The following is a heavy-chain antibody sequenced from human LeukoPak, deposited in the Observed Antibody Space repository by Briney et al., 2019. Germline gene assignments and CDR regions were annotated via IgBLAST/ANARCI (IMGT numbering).Heavy chain of an antibody. V-gene: IGHV4-39*01. CDR3: ARPYSSSSTDYFDY. J-gene: IGHJ4*02. CDR1: GGSISSSSYY. CDR2: IYYSGST. D-gene: IGHD6-6*01. Sequence: PSETLSLTCTVSGGSISSSSYYWGWIRQPPGKGLEWIGSIYYSGSTYYNPSLKSRVTISVDTSKNQFSLKLSSVTAADTAVYYCARPYSSSSTDYFDYWGQGTLVTASS.